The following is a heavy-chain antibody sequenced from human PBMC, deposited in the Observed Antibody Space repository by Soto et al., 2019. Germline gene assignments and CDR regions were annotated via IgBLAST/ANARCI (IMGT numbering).Heavy chain of an antibody. J-gene: IGHJ4*03. D-gene: IGHD2-21*01. CDR1: GVTFSTSG. CDR3: ARASPSICGGGNCYRLDSYFDS. V-gene: IGHV1-69*01. Sequence: QVQLVQSGAEVKKPGSSLKVSCKTSGVTFSTSGISWVRQGPGQGLEWMGGIIPLFGTPKYARKFQGRVSITADDSATTAYLELSGLSSYDTASYYCARASPSICGGGNCYRLDSYFDSWGQGSQVVVSS. CDR2: IIPLFGTP.